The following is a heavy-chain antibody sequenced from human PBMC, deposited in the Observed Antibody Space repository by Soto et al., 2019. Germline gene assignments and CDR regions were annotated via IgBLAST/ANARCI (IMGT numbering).Heavy chain of an antibody. J-gene: IGHJ4*02. CDR1: GFTFSSYA. D-gene: IGHD6-19*01. CDR2: ISYDGSNN. Sequence: GGSLRLSCAASGFTFSSYAMHWVRQAPGKGLEWVAVISYDGSNNYYADSVKGRFTISRDNAKTSLYLQMNSLRAEDTAVYYCAREPGVSSGWYVDYWGQGTLVTVSS. V-gene: IGHV3-30-3*01. CDR3: AREPGVSSGWYVDY.